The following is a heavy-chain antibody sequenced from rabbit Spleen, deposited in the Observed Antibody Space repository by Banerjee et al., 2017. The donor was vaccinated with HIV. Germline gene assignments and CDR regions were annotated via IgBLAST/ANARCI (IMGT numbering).Heavy chain of an antibody. CDR3: ARDTGSSFSSYGMDL. CDR2: IYTGNGHI. V-gene: IGHV1S40*01. Sequence: QSLEESGGDLVKPGASLTLTCTASGFSFSRDYDMCWVRQAPGKGLEWIGCIYTGNGHIHDASWAKGRFTISITSSTTVTLQMTGLTVADTATYFCARDTGSSFSSYGMDLWGQGTLVTVS. J-gene: IGHJ6*01. D-gene: IGHD8-1*01. CDR1: GFSFSRDYD.